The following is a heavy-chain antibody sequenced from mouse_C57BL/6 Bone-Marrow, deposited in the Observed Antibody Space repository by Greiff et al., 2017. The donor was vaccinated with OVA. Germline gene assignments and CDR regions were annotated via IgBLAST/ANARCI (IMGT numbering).Heavy chain of an antibody. CDR3: ARGYFDGYYDAMDY. CDR2: INYDGSST. CDR1: GFTFSDYY. J-gene: IGHJ4*01. V-gene: IGHV5-16*01. D-gene: IGHD2-3*01. Sequence: EVMLVESAGGLVQPGSSMKLSCTASGFTFSDYYMAWVRQVPEKGLEWVANINYDGSSTYYLDSLKSRFIISRDNAKNILYLQMSSLKSEDTATYYCARGYFDGYYDAMDYWGQGTSVTVSS.